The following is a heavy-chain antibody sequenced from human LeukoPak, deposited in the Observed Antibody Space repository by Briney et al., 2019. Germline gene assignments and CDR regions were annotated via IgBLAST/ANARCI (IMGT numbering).Heavy chain of an antibody. CDR3: ASGYSYGGYYFDY. J-gene: IGHJ4*02. V-gene: IGHV1-2*02. D-gene: IGHD5-18*01. Sequence: GASVKVSCKASGYTFTGYYMHWVRQAPGQALEWMGWINPNSGGTNYAQKFQGRVTMTRDTSISTAYMELSRLRSDDTAVYHCASGYSYGGYYFDYWGQGTLVTVSS. CDR2: INPNSGGT. CDR1: GYTFTGYY.